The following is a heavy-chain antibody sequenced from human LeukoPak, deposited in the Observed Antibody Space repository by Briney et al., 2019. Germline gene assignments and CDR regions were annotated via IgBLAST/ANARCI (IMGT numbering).Heavy chain of an antibody. J-gene: IGHJ4*02. CDR3: ARHHHDYGDYVDY. V-gene: IGHV4-59*05. D-gene: IGHD4-17*01. CDR2: IYYSGST. CDR1: GGSISSYY. Sequence: PSETLSLTCTVSGGSISSYYWSWIRQPAGKGLEWIGSIYYSGSTYYNPSLKSRVTISVDTSKNQFSLKLSSVTAADSAVYYCARHHHDYGDYVDYWGQGTLVTVSS.